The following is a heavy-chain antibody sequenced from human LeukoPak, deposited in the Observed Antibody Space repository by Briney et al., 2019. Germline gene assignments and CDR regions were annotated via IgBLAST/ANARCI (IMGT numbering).Heavy chain of an antibody. CDR3: VRQGKITMVRGVIE. J-gene: IGHJ4*02. V-gene: IGHV4-4*09. D-gene: IGHD3-10*01. CDR2: IYTSGST. CDR1: GGSISSYY. Sequence: SETLSLTCTVSGGSISSYYWSWIRQPPGKGLEWIGYIYTSGSTNYNPSLKSRVTISVDTSKNQFSLKLSSVTAADTAVYYCVRQGKITMVRGVIEWGQGTLVTVSS.